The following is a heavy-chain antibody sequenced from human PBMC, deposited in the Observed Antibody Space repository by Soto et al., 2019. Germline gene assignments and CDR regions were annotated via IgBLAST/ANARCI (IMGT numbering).Heavy chain of an antibody. V-gene: IGHV4-59*08. CDR1: GDSISGYS. CDR3: ARQSSLAAVVD. D-gene: IGHD6-13*01. Sequence: QVQLQESGPGLVKPSETLSLTCTVSGDSISGYSWSWIRQPPGKGLEWIGYIYYTGSTNYSPSLMSRVTISVDTSKNQCSLKLSSVTAADTAVYYCARQSSLAAVVDWGQGTLVTVSS. J-gene: IGHJ4*02. CDR2: IYYTGST.